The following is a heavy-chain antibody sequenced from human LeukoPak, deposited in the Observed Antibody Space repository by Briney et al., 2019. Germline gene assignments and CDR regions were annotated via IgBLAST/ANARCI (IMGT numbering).Heavy chain of an antibody. V-gene: IGHV3-23*01. Sequence: PGGSLRLSCAASGFTFSSYAMSWVRQAPGKGLEWVSAISGSGGSTYYADSVKGRFTISRDNSKNTLYLQMNSLRAEDTAVYYCAKACTNSSSWYNRKVDWFDPWGQGTLVTVSS. CDR1: GFTFSSYA. CDR3: AKACTNSSSWYNRKVDWFDP. CDR2: ISGSGGST. D-gene: IGHD6-13*01. J-gene: IGHJ5*02.